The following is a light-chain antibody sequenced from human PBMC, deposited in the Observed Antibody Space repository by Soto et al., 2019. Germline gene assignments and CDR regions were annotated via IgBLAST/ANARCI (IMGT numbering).Light chain of an antibody. CDR3: QQYSTYSRT. CDR2: MAS. J-gene: IGKJ1*01. Sequence: DIQMTQSPSTLSASVGDRVTITCRASQSISNWLAWYQQKPGKAPKLLIYMASSLESGVPSRFSGSGSGTEFTLTVSSLQPDDFATYYCQQYSTYSRTFGQGTKVEIK. V-gene: IGKV1-5*03. CDR1: QSISNW.